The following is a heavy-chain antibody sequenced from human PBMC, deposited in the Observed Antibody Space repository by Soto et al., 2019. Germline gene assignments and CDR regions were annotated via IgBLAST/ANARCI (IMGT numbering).Heavy chain of an antibody. CDR3: AGHSLQQSFNY. CDR2: ISYDGSNK. J-gene: IGHJ4*02. CDR1: GFTFSSYA. V-gene: IGHV3-30-3*01. Sequence: PGGSLRLSCAASGFTFSSYAMHWVRQAPGKGLEWVAVISYDGSNKYYADSVKGRFTISRDNSKNTLYLQMNSLRAEDTALYYCAGHSLQQSFNYWGQGTQFTVSS. D-gene: IGHD6-13*01.